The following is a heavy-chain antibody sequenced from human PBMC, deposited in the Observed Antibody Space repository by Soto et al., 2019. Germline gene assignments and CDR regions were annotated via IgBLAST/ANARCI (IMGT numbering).Heavy chain of an antibody. V-gene: IGHV4-39*01. CDR3: ARRGGRYCSSSSCYPYGMDV. J-gene: IGHJ6*02. CDR1: GGSISGSKYY. CDR2: IYYSGST. D-gene: IGHD2-2*01. Sequence: KPSETLSLTCTASGGSISGSKYYWGWIRQPPGKGLEWIGSIYYSGSTYYNPSLKSRVSISVDTSKNQFSLKLSSVTAADTAVYYCARRGGRYCSSSSCYPYGMDVWGQGTTVTVSS.